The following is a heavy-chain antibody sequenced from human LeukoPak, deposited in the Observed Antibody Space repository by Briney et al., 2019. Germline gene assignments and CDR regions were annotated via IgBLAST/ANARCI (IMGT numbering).Heavy chain of an antibody. CDR1: GYSFTSHW. J-gene: IGHJ5*02. D-gene: IGHD5-24*01. V-gene: IGHV5-51*01. Sequence: GESLKISCKGSGYSFTSHWIGWVRQMPGKGLEWMGIIYPADSDTRYSPSFQGQVTISVDKSISTAYLQWSSLKASDTAMYCARLGSRHGYNWGDLWGQGTLVSVSS. CDR2: IYPADSDT. CDR3: ARLGSRHGYNWGDL.